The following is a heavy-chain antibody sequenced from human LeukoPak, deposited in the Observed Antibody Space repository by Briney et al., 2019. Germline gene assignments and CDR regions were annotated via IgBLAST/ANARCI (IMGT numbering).Heavy chain of an antibody. Sequence: SETLSLTCTVSGGSISSYYWSWIRQPPGKGLEWIGYIYYSGGTNYNPSLKSRVTISVDTSKNQFSLKLSSVTAADTAVYYCARVEKKWLRLSAAFDIWGQGTMVTVSS. CDR1: GGSISSYY. V-gene: IGHV4-59*01. CDR2: IYYSGGT. D-gene: IGHD5-12*01. J-gene: IGHJ3*02. CDR3: ARVEKKWLRLSAAFDI.